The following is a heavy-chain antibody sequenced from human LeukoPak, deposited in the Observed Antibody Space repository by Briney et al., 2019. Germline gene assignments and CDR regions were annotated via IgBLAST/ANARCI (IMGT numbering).Heavy chain of an antibody. V-gene: IGHV4-59*12. D-gene: IGHD1-14*01. CDR2: IFYRGST. Sequence: SETLSLTCAVYGGSFSGYYWSWIRQPPGKGLEWIGYIFYRGSTNYNPSLKSRVTISVDTSRNQFSLKLSSVTAADTAVYYCARDAGPVDYWGQGTLVTVSS. J-gene: IGHJ4*02. CDR1: GGSFSGYY. CDR3: ARDAGPVDY.